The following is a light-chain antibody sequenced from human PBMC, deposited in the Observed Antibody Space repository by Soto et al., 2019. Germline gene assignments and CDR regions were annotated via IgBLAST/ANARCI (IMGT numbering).Light chain of an antibody. J-gene: IGLJ1*01. CDR2: DNN. CDR1: SSNIGNNY. V-gene: IGLV1-51*01. Sequence: HSVLTQPPSGSAAPGQKVTSSCSGSSSNIGNNYVSWYQQLPGTAPKLLIYDNNKRPSGIPDRFSGSKSGTSATLGITGLQTGDEADYYWGTWDSSLSAYVFGTGAKVTVL. CDR3: GTWDSSLSAYV.